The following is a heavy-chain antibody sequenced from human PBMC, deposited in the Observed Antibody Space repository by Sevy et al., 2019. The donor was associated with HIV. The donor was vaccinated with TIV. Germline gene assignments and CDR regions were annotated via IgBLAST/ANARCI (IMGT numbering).Heavy chain of an antibody. CDR3: AKVGYCSTTSCYTIYYGMDV. D-gene: IGHD2-2*02. J-gene: IGHJ6*02. CDR1: AFTFSTYA. CDR2: ISGSGGST. V-gene: IGHV3-23*01. Sequence: GGSLRLSCAASAFTFSTYAMNWVLQAPGKGLEWVSAISGSGGSTYYADSVKGRFTIARENSKDTLYLQMNSLRAEDTAVYYCAKVGYCSTTSCYTIYYGMDVWGQGTTVTVSS.